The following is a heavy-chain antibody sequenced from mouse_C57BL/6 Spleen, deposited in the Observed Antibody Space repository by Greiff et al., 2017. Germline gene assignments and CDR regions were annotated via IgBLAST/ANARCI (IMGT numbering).Heavy chain of an antibody. CDR2: INPGSGGT. D-gene: IGHD2-1*01. V-gene: IGHV1-54*01. CDR3: AREGNGNYVSYFDY. J-gene: IGHJ2*01. CDR1: GYAFTNYL. Sequence: QVQLQQSGAELVRPGTSVKVSCKASGYAFTNYLIEWVKQRPGQGLEWIGVINPGSGGTNYNEKFKGKATLTADKSSSTAYMQLSSLTSEDSAVYFCAREGNGNYVSYFDYWGQGTTLTVSS.